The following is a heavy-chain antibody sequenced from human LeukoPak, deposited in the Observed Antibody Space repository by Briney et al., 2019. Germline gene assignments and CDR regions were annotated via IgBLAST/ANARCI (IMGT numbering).Heavy chain of an antibody. D-gene: IGHD3-10*01. CDR1: GYTFTSYG. V-gene: IGHV1-18*01. CDR2: ISAYNGNT. Sequence: ASVKVSCKASGYTFTSYGISWVRQAPGQGLEWMGWISAYNGNTNHAQKLQGRVTMTTDTSTSTAYMELRSLRSDDTAVYYCARTAFSAGLITMVRGFIGPIDYWGQGTLVTVSS. J-gene: IGHJ4*02. CDR3: ARTAFSAGLITMVRGFIGPIDY.